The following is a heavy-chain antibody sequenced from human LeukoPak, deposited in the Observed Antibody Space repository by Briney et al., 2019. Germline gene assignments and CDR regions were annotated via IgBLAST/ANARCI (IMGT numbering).Heavy chain of an antibody. CDR2: ISGGTT. V-gene: IGHV3-49*03. D-gene: IGHD6-19*01. CDR1: GFTFGDYL. Sequence: PGGSLRLSCTASGFTFGDYLMSWFRQAPEKGLEWIGFISGGTTEYAAPVKGRFTISRDDSTSIAYPQMNSLTTEDTAVYYCSRGSGWLSVYWGQGTLVTVSS. J-gene: IGHJ4*02. CDR3: SRGSGWLSVY.